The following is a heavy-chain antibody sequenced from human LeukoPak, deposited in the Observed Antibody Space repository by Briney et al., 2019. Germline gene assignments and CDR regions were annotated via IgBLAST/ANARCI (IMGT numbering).Heavy chain of an antibody. V-gene: IGHV1-69*13. D-gene: IGHD5-18*01. CDR1: GYTFTSYY. Sequence: SVKVSCKASGYTFTSYYMHWVRQAPGQGLEWMGGIIPIFGTANYAQKFQGRVTITADESTSTAYMELSSLRSEDTAVYYCARNRDPDTAMAEYYYYGMDVWGQGTTVTVSS. CDR2: IIPIFGTA. CDR3: ARNRDPDTAMAEYYYYGMDV. J-gene: IGHJ6*02.